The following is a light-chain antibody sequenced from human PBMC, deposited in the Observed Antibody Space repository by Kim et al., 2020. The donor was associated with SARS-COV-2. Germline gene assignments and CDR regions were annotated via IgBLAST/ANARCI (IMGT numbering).Light chain of an antibody. CDR1: RSGVGAYNY. CDR2: DVN. Sequence: GQSITNSCTGTRSGVGAYNYVSWYQQHPGKVPKVMIYDVNNRPLGVSNRFSGSKSGNTASLTISGLQAEDEADYYCSSYTIAGTRVFGTGTKVTVL. CDR3: SSYTIAGTRV. V-gene: IGLV2-14*03. J-gene: IGLJ1*01.